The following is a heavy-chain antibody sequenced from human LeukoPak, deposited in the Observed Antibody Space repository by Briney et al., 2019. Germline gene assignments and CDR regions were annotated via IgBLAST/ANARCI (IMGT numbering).Heavy chain of an antibody. Sequence: GGSLRLSCEASGFTFTTYSMTWVRQTPGKGLEWVASISTRDTFINYADSVKGRFTISRDNSKHTLYLQMNSLRAEDTAVYYCAKDVRYCSSTSCKDDYWGQGTLVTVSS. J-gene: IGHJ4*02. CDR3: AKDVRYCSSTSCKDDY. CDR1: GFTFTTYS. CDR2: ISTRDTFI. D-gene: IGHD2-2*01. V-gene: IGHV3-21*01.